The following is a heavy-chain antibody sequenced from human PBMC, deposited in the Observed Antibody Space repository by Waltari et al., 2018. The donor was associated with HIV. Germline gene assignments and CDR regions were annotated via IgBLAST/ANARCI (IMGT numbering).Heavy chain of an antibody. CDR1: GGSISSSSYY. Sequence: QLQLQESGPGLVKPSETLSLTCTVSGGSISSSSYYWGWIRQPPGKGLEWIGSIYYSGSTYYNPSLKSRVTISVDTSKNQFSLKLSSVTAADTAVYYCARVHHSRRPSYFDYWGQGTLVTVSS. CDR3: ARVHHSRRPSYFDY. D-gene: IGHD1-26*01. V-gene: IGHV4-39*07. CDR2: IYYSGST. J-gene: IGHJ4*02.